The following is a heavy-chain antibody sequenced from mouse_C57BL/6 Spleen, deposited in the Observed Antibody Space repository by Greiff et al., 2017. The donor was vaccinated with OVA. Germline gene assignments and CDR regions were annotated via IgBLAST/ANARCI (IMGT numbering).Heavy chain of an antibody. J-gene: IGHJ2*01. CDR2: IYWDDDK. CDR1: GFSLSTSGMG. Sequence: QVTLKESGPGILQSSQTLSLTCSFSGFSLSTSGMGVSWIRQPSGKGLEWLAHIYWDDDKRYHTSLKSRLTISKDTSRNQVFLKITSVDTADTATYYCARRGEFDYFDYWGQGTTLTVSS. CDR3: ARRGEFDYFDY. V-gene: IGHV8-12*01.